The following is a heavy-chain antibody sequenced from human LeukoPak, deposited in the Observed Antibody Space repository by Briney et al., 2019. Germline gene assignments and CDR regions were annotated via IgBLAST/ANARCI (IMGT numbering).Heavy chain of an antibody. CDR2: IIPIFGTA. Sequence: SVKVSCKASGGTFSSYAISWVRQAPGQGLEWMGGIIPIFGTANYAQKFQGRVTITADASTSTAYMELSSLRSEDTAVYYCARETTIAAAGQPNWFDPWGQGTLVTVSS. J-gene: IGHJ5*02. D-gene: IGHD6-13*01. CDR1: GGTFSSYA. V-gene: IGHV1-69*13. CDR3: ARETTIAAAGQPNWFDP.